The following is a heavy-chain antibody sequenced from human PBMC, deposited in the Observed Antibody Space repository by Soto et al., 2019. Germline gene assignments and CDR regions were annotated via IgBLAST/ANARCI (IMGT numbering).Heavy chain of an antibody. CDR3: ARTPGIAVAITVFDY. CDR1: GDSVSSNSAA. D-gene: IGHD6-19*01. V-gene: IGHV6-1*01. Sequence: SQTLSLTCAISGDSVSSNSAAWNWIRQSPSRGLEWLGRTHYRSKWYNDYAVSVKSRITINPDTSKNQFSLQLNSVTPEDTAVYYCARTPGIAVAITVFDYWGQGTLVTVSS. J-gene: IGHJ4*02. CDR2: THYRSKWYN.